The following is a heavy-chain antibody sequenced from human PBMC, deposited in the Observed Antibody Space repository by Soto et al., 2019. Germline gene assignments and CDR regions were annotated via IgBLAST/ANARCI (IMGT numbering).Heavy chain of an antibody. J-gene: IGHJ6*02. Sequence: EVHLVETGGGLIQPGGSLRLSCAASGLSVSSSDMSWVRQASGKGLEGVSVIYSGGSTHDADSVKGRFTISRDNSKNTVHLQMNSLRVEDTAVYFCSTSSRNEYHFAMDAWGQGTTVIVSS. CDR2: IYSGGST. V-gene: IGHV3-53*02. CDR3: STSSRNEYHFAMDA. D-gene: IGHD6-6*01. CDR1: GLSVSSSD.